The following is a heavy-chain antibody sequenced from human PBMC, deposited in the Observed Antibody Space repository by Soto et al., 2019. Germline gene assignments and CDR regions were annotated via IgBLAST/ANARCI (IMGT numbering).Heavy chain of an antibody. J-gene: IGHJ3*02. CDR3: HTPHGRNAFDI. CDR1: GFTFSNAW. CDR2: IKSIADGGTT. Sequence: GGSLRLSCATSGFTFSNAWMAWVRQAPGKGLEWVGRIKSIADGGTTNYAAPVKGRFSISRHDSENTLYLQMNSLRVEDTGIYYCHTPHGRNAFDIWGPGTVVTVSS. D-gene: IGHD2-8*01. V-gene: IGHV3-15*01.